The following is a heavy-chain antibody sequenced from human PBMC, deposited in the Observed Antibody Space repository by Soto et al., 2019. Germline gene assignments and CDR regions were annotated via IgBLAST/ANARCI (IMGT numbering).Heavy chain of an antibody. J-gene: IGHJ4*02. CDR3: AKDLKPDSRWEIDY. D-gene: IGHD1-26*01. V-gene: IGHV3-23*01. Sequence: GGSLRLSCAASGLTFSAYAITWVRRAPGRGLEWVSGIDGCGDSTYYADSVTGRFTISRDNSKNTLYLQMNSLRAEDTAVYYCAKDLKPDSRWEIDYWGQGTLVTVSS. CDR2: IDGCGDST. CDR1: GLTFSAYA.